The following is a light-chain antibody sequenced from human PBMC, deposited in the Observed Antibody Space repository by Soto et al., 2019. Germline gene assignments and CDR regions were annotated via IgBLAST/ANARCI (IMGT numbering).Light chain of an antibody. J-gene: IGKJ4*01. V-gene: IGKV3-20*01. CDR3: QQYGTSPLT. Sequence: EIVLTQSPGTLSLSPGERATLSCRASRSFASSYLAWYQQKPGQAPRLLIYAASTRATGIPDRFSGSGSATDFTLTISRLEREDSAVYFCQQYGTSPLTFGGGTKVDIK. CDR2: AAS. CDR1: RSFASSY.